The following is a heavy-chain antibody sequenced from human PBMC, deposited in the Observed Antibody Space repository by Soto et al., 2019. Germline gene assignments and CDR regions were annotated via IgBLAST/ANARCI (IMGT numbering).Heavy chain of an antibody. Sequence: GGSLRLSCAASGVTVSSNYMSWVRQAPGKGLEWVSVIYSGGSTYYADSVKGRFTISRHNSKNTLYLQMNSLRAEDTAVYYCARGYYYDSLTGYYDYWGQGTLVTVSS. CDR1: GVTVSSNY. CDR3: ARGYYYDSLTGYYDY. J-gene: IGHJ4*02. V-gene: IGHV3-53*04. D-gene: IGHD3-9*01. CDR2: IYSGGST.